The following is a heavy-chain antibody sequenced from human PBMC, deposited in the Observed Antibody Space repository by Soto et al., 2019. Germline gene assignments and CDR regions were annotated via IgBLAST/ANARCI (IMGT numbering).Heavy chain of an antibody. CDR2: ITENGGFT. J-gene: IGHJ6*02. CDR1: GFSFFSDYS. Sequence: GGSLRLSWSASGFSFFSDYSMYWVRQAPGRGLQYVSGITENGGFTSYAESLRARVTISRDNSKNTVYLQMTGLRPEDTAVYFCVKMVEVTDNYYYNDMDVWGQGTTVTVSS. CDR3: VKMVEVTDNYYYNDMDV. D-gene: IGHD2-21*02. V-gene: IGHV3-64D*06.